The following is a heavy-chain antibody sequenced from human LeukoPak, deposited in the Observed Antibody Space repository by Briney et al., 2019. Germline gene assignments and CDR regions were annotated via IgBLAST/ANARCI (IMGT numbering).Heavy chain of an antibody. Sequence: GSLRLSCAASGFTFSRSAMSWVRQAPGKGLEWVSGISGSGGSTYYADSVKGRFTISRDNAKNSLYLQMNSLKAEDTAVYYCARDAMRSGWPEWGQGTLVTVSS. CDR2: ISGSGGST. J-gene: IGHJ4*02. V-gene: IGHV3-23*01. CDR1: GFTFSRSA. CDR3: ARDAMRSGWPE. D-gene: IGHD6-19*01.